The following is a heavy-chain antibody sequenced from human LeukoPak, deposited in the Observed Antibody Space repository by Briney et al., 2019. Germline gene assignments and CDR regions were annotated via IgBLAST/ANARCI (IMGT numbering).Heavy chain of an antibody. Sequence: GASVKVSCKASGYTVTGYYLHWVRQAPGQGLEWMGWINPNSGGTNYAQKFQGRVTMTRDTSISTAYMELSRLRSDDTAVYYCARDYGDYVPFDYWGQGTLVTVSS. D-gene: IGHD4-17*01. CDR1: GYTVTGYY. CDR2: INPNSGGT. CDR3: ARDYGDYVPFDY. J-gene: IGHJ4*02. V-gene: IGHV1-2*02.